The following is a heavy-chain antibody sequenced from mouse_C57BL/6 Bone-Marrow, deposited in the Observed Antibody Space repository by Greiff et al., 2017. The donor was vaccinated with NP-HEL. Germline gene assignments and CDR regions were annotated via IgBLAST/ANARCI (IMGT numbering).Heavy chain of an antibody. CDR1: GYTFTSYT. J-gene: IGHJ2*01. Sequence: QVHVKQSGAELARPGASVKMSCKASGYTFTSYTMHWVKQRPGQGLEWIGYINPSSGYTKYNQKFKDKATLTADKSSSTAYMQLSSLTSEDSAVYYCARWGVTTGYWGQGTTLTVSS. V-gene: IGHV1-4*01. D-gene: IGHD2-2*01. CDR3: ARWGVTTGY. CDR2: INPSSGYT.